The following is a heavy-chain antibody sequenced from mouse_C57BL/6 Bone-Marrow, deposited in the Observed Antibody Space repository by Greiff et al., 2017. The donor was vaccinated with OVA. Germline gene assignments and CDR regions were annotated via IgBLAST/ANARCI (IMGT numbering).Heavy chain of an antibody. J-gene: IGHJ2*01. CDR3: ARRTTVLEGDY. CDR1: GYTFTSYW. Sequence: QVQLKQPGAELVKPGASVKLSCKASGYTFTSYWMHWVKQRPGRGLEWIGRIDPNSGGTKYNEKFKSKATLTVDKPSKTAYMQLSSLTSEDSAVYYCARRTTVLEGDYWGQGTTLTVSS. D-gene: IGHD1-1*01. CDR2: IDPNSGGT. V-gene: IGHV1-72*01.